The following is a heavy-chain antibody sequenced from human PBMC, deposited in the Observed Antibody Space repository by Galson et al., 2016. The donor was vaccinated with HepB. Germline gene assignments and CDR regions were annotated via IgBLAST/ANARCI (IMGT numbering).Heavy chain of an antibody. CDR2: IYASGRT. Sequence: SLRLSCAASGFTVSDNYVSWVRQPPGKGLEWVSGIYASGRTFYADSVKGRFTIDNSKNTLSLQMNSLRVEDTAVYYCVGSHYRSSSDYWGQGTLVTVSS. D-gene: IGHD1-26*01. CDR1: GFTVSDNY. J-gene: IGHJ4*02. CDR3: VGSHYRSSSDY. V-gene: IGHV3-53*01.